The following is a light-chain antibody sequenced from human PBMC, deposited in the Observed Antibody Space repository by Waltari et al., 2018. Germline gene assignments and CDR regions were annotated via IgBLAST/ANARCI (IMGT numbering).Light chain of an antibody. J-gene: IGKJ4*02. CDR3: QQRSHWPLT. CDR2: DTS. V-gene: IGKV3-11*01. Sequence: EMVFTRSLAILSFSLGERASLSCGASESVTNNLAGYQQKPGQAPRLLIYDTSTRATGIPARFSGSGFGTDFTLTISSLEPEDFAVYYCQQRSHWPLTFGGGTKVEIK. CDR1: ESVTNN.